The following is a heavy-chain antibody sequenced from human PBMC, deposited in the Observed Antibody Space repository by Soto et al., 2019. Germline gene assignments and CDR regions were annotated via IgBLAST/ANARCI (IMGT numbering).Heavy chain of an antibody. V-gene: IGHV4-4*02. Sequence: QVQLQESGPGLVKPSGTLSLTCAVSSGSISSSNWWSWVRQPPGKGLEWIGEIYHSGSTNYNPSLKSRVTISVDKSKNQFSLKLSSVTAADTAVYYCARGGLGDFWSGYYTGDYYFDYWGQGTLVTVSS. J-gene: IGHJ4*02. CDR2: IYHSGST. D-gene: IGHD3-3*01. CDR1: SGSISSSNW. CDR3: ARGGLGDFWSGYYTGDYYFDY.